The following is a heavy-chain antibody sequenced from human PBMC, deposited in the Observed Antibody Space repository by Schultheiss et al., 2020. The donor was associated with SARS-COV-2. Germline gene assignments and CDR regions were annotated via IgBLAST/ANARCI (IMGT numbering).Heavy chain of an antibody. CDR3: ARDGGYDFWSGYRNRYYYGMDV. D-gene: IGHD3-3*01. CDR2: IYYSGST. V-gene: IGHV4-39*07. CDR1: GGSISSSSYY. Sequence: SQTLSLTCTVSGGSISSSSYYWGWIRQPPGKVLEWIGSIYYSGSTYYNPSLKSRVTISVDTSKNQFSLKLSSVTAADTAVYYCARDGGYDFWSGYRNRYYYGMDVWGQGTTVTVSS. J-gene: IGHJ6*02.